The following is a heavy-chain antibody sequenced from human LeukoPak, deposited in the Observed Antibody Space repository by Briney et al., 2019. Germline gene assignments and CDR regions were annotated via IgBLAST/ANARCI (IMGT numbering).Heavy chain of an antibody. V-gene: IGHV3-9*01. CDR3: AKDSSSGYYRHLDY. CDR1: GFTFHDYG. Sequence: GGSLRLSCVASGFTFHDYGIHWVRQAPGKGLEWVSGISWNSRSIGYADSVKGRFTFSRDNAKNSLYLQMNSLRVEDTAFYYCAKDSSSGYYRHLDYWGQGIQVTVSS. J-gene: IGHJ4*02. D-gene: IGHD3-22*01. CDR2: ISWNSRSI.